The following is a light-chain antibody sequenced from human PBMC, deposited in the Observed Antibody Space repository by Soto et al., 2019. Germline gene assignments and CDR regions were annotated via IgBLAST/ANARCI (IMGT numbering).Light chain of an antibody. CDR2: DVS. CDR1: SSDVGGYNY. V-gene: IGLV2-14*01. CDR3: SSYTSSSTLD. J-gene: IGLJ1*01. Sequence: QSALTQPSSVSGSPAQSIAISCTGTSSDVGGYNYVSWYQQHPGKAPKPMIYDVSNRPSGVSNRFSGSKSGNTASLTISGLQAEDEADNYCSSYTSSSTLDFGTGTKVTV.